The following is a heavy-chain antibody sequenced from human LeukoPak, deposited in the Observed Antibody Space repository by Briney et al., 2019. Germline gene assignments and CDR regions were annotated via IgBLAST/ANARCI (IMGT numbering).Heavy chain of an antibody. J-gene: IGHJ4*02. Sequence: GGSLRLSCAASGFTVSSNYMSWVRQAPGKGLEWVSVIYSGGNTYYADSVKGRFTISRDNSKNTLYLQMNSLRAEDTAVYYCARPDCSGGSCYFRVWGQGTLVTVSS. CDR1: GFTVSSNY. V-gene: IGHV3-53*01. CDR3: ARPDCSGGSCYFRV. D-gene: IGHD2-15*01. CDR2: IYSGGNT.